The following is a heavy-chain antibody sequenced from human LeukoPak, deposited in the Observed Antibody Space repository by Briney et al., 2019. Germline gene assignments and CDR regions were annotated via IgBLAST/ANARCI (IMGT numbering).Heavy chain of an antibody. CDR2: INHSGNT. D-gene: IGHD3-22*01. CDR1: GGSISSYY. J-gene: IGHJ2*01. V-gene: IGHV4-34*01. CDR3: ARRRGIVVIPYWYFDL. Sequence: SETLSLTCTVSGGSISSYYWSWIRQPPGKGLEWIGEINHSGNTNYNPSLKSRVTVSVDTSKNQVSLSLSSLTAADTAVYYCARRRGIVVIPYWYFDLWGRGTLVTVSS.